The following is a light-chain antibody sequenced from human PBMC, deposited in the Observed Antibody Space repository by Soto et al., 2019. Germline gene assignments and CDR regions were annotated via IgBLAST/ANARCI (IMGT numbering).Light chain of an antibody. CDR2: GAS. J-gene: IGKJ1*01. CDR1: ESISSSY. CDR3: QQYGGSPRT. V-gene: IGKV3-20*01. Sequence: EIVLTQFPGTLSLSPGERATLSCRASESISSSYLAWYQQRPGQAPRLLIYGASTRATGIPDRFSGSGSGTDFTLTISRLEPEDSAVYYCQQYGGSPRTFGQGTKVEIK.